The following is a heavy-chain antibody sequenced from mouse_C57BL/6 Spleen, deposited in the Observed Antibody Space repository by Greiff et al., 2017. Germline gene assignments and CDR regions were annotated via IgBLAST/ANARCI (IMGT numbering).Heavy chain of an antibody. D-gene: IGHD2-1*01. CDR3: TREGNYYFDY. CDR1: GYTFTSYW. V-gene: IGHV1-50*01. CDR2: IDPSDGYT. J-gene: IGHJ2*01. Sequence: VQLQQPGAELVKPGASVKLSCKASGYTFTSYWMQWVKQRPGQGLEWIGEIDPSDGYTNYNQKFKGKATLTVDTTSSTVYMQLSSLTSEDSAVYYCTREGNYYFDYWGQGTTLTVSS.